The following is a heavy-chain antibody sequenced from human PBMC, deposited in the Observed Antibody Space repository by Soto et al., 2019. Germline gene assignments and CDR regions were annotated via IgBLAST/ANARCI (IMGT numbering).Heavy chain of an antibody. D-gene: IGHD1-1*01. CDR3: AAGGTRWLHSPFDY. J-gene: IGHJ4*02. Sequence: QVQLLQSGAEVKQPGASVKVSCKVSGHTLTELSMHWVRQAPGRGLEWMGGFDPEDGETIFAQKFQGRVTMTEDTSTDATYMELITLRSEDTAVYYCAAGGTRWLHSPFDYWGQGTLVTISS. CDR1: GHTLTELS. CDR2: FDPEDGET. V-gene: IGHV1-24*01.